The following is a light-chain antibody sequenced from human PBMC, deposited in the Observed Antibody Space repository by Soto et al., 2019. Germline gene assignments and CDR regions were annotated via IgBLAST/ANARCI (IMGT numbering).Light chain of an antibody. Sequence: QSVLTQPASVSGSPGQSITISCTGTSSDVGSYNLVSWYQQHPGKVPKVIVYEGIKRPSGVSDRFSGFTSGSTASLTISGLQAEDEAEYYCCSYVGATTYVFGSGTKVTVL. J-gene: IGLJ1*01. CDR3: CSYVGATTYV. CDR2: EGI. CDR1: SSDVGSYNL. V-gene: IGLV2-23*01.